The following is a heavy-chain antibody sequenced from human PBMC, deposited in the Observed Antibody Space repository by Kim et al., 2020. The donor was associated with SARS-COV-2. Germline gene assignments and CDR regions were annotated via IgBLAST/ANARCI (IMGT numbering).Heavy chain of an antibody. D-gene: IGHD1-26*01. CDR3: ARMEWELHRAFDI. Sequence: SETLSLTCAVYGGSFSGYYWSWIRQPPGKGLEWIGEINHSGSTNYNPSLKSRVTISVDTSKNQFSLKLSSVTAADTAVYYCARMEWELHRAFDIWGQGTMVTVSS. J-gene: IGHJ3*02. CDR2: INHSGST. CDR1: GGSFSGYY. V-gene: IGHV4-34*01.